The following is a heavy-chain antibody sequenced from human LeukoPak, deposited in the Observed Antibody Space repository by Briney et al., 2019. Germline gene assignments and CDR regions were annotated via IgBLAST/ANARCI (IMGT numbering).Heavy chain of an antibody. V-gene: IGHV4-34*01. Sequence: SETLSLTCVVYVGSFSGYYWSWIRQPPGKGLEWIGEINHSGSTNYNPSLKSRVTISVDTSKNQFSLKLSSVTAADTAVYYCARGRWFDPWGQGTLVTVSS. CDR1: VGSFSGYY. CDR2: INHSGST. CDR3: ARGRWFDP. J-gene: IGHJ5*02.